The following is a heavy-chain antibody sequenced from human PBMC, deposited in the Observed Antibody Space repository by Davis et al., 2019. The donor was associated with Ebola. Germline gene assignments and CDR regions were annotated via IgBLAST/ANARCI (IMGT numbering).Heavy chain of an antibody. D-gene: IGHD3-22*01. J-gene: IGHJ3*02. V-gene: IGHV5-51*01. CDR2: IYPGDSDT. CDR3: ARHDYYDSSGYFSRAAGAFDI. Sequence: GGSLRLSCKGSGYSFTSYWIGWVRQLPGKGLEWIGIIYPGDSDTRYSPSFQGQVTISADKSISTAYLQWSSLKASDTAMYYCARHDYYDSSGYFSRAAGAFDIWGQGTMVTVSS. CDR1: GYSFTSYW.